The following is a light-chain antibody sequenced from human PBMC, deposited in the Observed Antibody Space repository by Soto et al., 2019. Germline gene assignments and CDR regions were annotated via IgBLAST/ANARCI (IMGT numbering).Light chain of an antibody. Sequence: QSVLTQPASVSGSPGQSITISCTGTSIDAGSYNLVSWYQQYPGKAPKLMIYEGSKRPLGVSHRFSGSKSGNTASLTISGLQDEDEADYYCCSYVSGSTFYVFGTGTKVTVL. CDR3: CSYVSGSTFYV. V-gene: IGLV2-23*01. J-gene: IGLJ1*01. CDR2: EGS. CDR1: SIDAGSYNL.